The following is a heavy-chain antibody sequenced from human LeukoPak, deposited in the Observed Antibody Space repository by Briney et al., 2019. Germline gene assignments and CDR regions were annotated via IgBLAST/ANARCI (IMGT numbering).Heavy chain of an antibody. V-gene: IGHV3-23*01. CDR2: IGGSGDFT. CDR3: ARAWQLHDVFDI. J-gene: IGHJ3*02. D-gene: IGHD1-26*01. CDR1: GFTFSTYA. Sequence: GGSLRLSCAASGFTFSTYAMSWVRQAPGKGLEWVSAIGGSGDFTYYAEYVRGRFTISRDNSKKTLYLQMNSLRAEDTAIYYCARAWQLHDVFDIWGQGTMVTVSS.